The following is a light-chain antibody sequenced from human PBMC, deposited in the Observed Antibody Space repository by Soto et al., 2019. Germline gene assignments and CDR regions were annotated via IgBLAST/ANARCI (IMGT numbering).Light chain of an antibody. CDR3: ATWDDTLSAWV. V-gene: IGLV1-47*01. CDR1: SSNIGNNY. Sequence: QSVLTQPSSASGTPGQRVTISCSGSSSNIGNNYVYWYQHLPETAPKLLIYKNNQRPSGVPDRFSGSKSGTSASLAISGLRSEDESDYYCATWDDTLSAWVFGGGTKVTVL. J-gene: IGLJ3*02. CDR2: KNN.